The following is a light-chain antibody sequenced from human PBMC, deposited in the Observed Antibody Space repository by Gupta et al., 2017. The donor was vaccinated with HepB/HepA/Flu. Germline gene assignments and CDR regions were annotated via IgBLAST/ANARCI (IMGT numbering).Light chain of an antibody. CDR1: SLRSYY. J-gene: IGLJ2*01. V-gene: IGLV3-19*01. CDR2: GKN. CDR3: NSRDSSGNHLDVV. Sequence: SSELTQDPAVSVALGQTVRITCQVDSLRSYYASWYQQTPGQAPVLVIYGKNNRPSGIPNLFSGSSSGNTASLTITGAQAEDEADYYCNSRDSSGNHLDVVFGGGTKLTVL.